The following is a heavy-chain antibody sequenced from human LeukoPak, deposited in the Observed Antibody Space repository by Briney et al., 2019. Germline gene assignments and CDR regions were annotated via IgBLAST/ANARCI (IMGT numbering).Heavy chain of an antibody. J-gene: IGHJ4*02. D-gene: IGHD4-17*01. CDR1: GFTFSTYR. V-gene: IGHV3-21*06. CDR2: ISSSSSYI. Sequence: GGSLRLSCAASGFTFSTYRMNWVRQAPGKGLEWVSSISSSSSYIYYADSVNGRFTISRDNAKNSLFLQMNSLRAEDTAVYYCAREVRVTTVLDYWGQGTQVTVFS. CDR3: AREVRVTTVLDY.